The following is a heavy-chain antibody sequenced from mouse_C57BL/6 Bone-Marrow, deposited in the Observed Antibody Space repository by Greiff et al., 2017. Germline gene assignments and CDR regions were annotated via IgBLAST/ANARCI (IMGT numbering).Heavy chain of an antibody. Sequence: DVMLVESEGGLVQPGSSMKLSCTASGFTFSDYYMAWVRQVPEKGLEWVANIYYDGSSTYYLDSLKSRFIISRDNAKNILDLQMSSLKSEDTATYYCARAWKLDYWYLDVWGTGTTVTVSS. J-gene: IGHJ1*03. CDR1: GFTFSDYY. CDR3: ARAWKLDYWYLDV. D-gene: IGHD4-1*01. CDR2: IYYDGSST. V-gene: IGHV5-16*01.